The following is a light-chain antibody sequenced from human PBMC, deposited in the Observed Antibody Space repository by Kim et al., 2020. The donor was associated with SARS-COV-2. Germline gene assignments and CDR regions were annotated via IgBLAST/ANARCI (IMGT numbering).Light chain of an antibody. J-gene: IGKJ1*01. Sequence: ASVGDRVTITCRASQGIGDYLAWYQQKPGKAPKVLIYAASTLQSGVPSRFSGSGSGTDFTLTISSLQPEDVATYYCQKYDSAPQTFGQGTKVDIK. CDR2: AAS. CDR1: QGIGDY. V-gene: IGKV1-27*01. CDR3: QKYDSAPQT.